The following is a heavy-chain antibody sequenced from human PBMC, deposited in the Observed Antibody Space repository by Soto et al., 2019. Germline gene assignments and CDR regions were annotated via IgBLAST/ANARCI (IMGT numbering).Heavy chain of an antibody. D-gene: IGHD3-22*01. J-gene: IGHJ5*02. Sequence: ASVKVSCKASGYPFTTYAISWVRQAPGQGLEWMGWISTYNGNTNYAQKFQGRVTMTTDTSTSTAYMELRSLGSDDTAVYYCARDLGIVVTNWFDPWGQGTRVTVSS. CDR2: ISTYNGNT. V-gene: IGHV1-18*01. CDR3: ARDLGIVVTNWFDP. CDR1: GYPFTTYA.